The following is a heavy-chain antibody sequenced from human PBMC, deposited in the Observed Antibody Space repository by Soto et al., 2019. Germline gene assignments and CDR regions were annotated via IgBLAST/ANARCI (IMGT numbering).Heavy chain of an antibody. D-gene: IGHD6-19*01. CDR1: GGTFSSYA. CDR2: IIPIFGTA. J-gene: IGHJ3*02. CDR3: ARDPADPQEGAFDI. Sequence: SVKVSCKASGGTFSSYAISWVRQAPGQGLEWMGGIIPIFGTANYAQKFQGRVTITADESTSTAYMELSSLRSEDTAVYYCARDPADPQEGAFDIWGQGTMVTVSS. V-gene: IGHV1-69*13.